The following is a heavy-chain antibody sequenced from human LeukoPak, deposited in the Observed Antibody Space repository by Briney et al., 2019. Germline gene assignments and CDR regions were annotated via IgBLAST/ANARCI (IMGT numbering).Heavy chain of an antibody. CDR2: ISGSGGST. CDR3: AKHKKRAVDASYYFDY. V-gene: IGHV3-23*01. J-gene: IGHJ4*02. D-gene: IGHD6-19*01. CDR1: GFTFSSYA. Sequence: GGSLRLSCAASGFTFSSYAMSWVRQAPGKGLEWVSAISGSGGSTYYADSVKGRFTISRDNSKNTLYLQMNSLRAEDTAVYYCAKHKKRAVDASYYFDYWGQGTLVTVSS.